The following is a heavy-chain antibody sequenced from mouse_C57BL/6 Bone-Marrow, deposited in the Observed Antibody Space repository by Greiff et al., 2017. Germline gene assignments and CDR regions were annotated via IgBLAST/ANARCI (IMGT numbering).Heavy chain of an antibody. CDR3: ARIYYYGSSYDRFAY. D-gene: IGHD1-1*01. V-gene: IGHV1-59*01. J-gene: IGHJ3*01. CDR1: GYTFTSYW. CDR2: IDPSDSYT. Sequence: VQLQQPGAELVRPGTSVKLSCKASGYTFTSYWMHWVKQRPGQGLEWIGVIDPSDSYTNYNQKFKGKATLTVDTSSSTAYMQLSSLTSEDSAVYYCARIYYYGSSYDRFAYWGQGTLVTVSA.